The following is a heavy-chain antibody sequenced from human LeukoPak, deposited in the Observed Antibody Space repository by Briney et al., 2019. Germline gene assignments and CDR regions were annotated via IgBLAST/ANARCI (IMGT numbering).Heavy chain of an antibody. CDR2: IYTSGST. V-gene: IGHV4-4*07. J-gene: IGHJ5*02. CDR1: GGSISSYY. Sequence: PSETLSLTCTVSGGSISSYYWNWVRQPAGKGLEWIGQIYTSGSTYYNPTLKSRVTISVDTSKNQFSLKLSSVTAADTAVYYCARGGYCSSTSCYALTGDWFDPWGQGTLVTVSS. CDR3: ARGGYCSSTSCYALTGDWFDP. D-gene: IGHD2-2*01.